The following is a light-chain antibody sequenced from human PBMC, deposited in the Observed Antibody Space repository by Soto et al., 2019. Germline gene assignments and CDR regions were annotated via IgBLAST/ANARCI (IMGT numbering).Light chain of an antibody. CDR3: CSYAGSSTFV. J-gene: IGLJ1*01. Sequence: QSVLNQPASVSGAPGQSITISCTGTSSGVGSYNLVSWYQQHPGKAPKLMIYEVSKRPSGVSNRSSGSKSGNTASLTISGLQAEDEADYYCCSYAGSSTFVFGTGTKVTV. CDR2: EVS. CDR1: SSGVGSYNL. V-gene: IGLV2-23*02.